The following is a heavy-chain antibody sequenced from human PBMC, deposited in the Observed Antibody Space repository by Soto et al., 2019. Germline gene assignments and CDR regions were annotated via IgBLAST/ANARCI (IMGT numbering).Heavy chain of an antibody. Sequence: PGESLKISCKGSGYSFTSYWIGWVRQMPGKGLEWMGIIYPGDSDTRYSPSFQGQVTISADKSISTAYLQWSSLKASDTTMYYCARQGTAYYYYYYMDVWGKGTTVTVSS. CDR2: IYPGDSDT. J-gene: IGHJ6*03. CDR1: GYSFTSYW. D-gene: IGHD1-1*01. V-gene: IGHV5-51*01. CDR3: ARQGTAYYYYYYMDV.